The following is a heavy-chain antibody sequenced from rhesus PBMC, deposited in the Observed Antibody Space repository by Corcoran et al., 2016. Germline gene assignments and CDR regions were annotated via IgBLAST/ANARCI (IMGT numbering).Heavy chain of an antibody. D-gene: IGHD4-4*01. Sequence: QVQLQESGPGLVKPSETLSLTCAVSGGSISREYYSWSWHRQPPGKGLEWIGHITYSGSTRHNPSLKIRVTIARDTAKNQFSLKLSAVTAADTAVYYCARSNAMVAYGLDSWGQGVVVTVSS. CDR3: ARSNAMVAYGLDS. V-gene: IGHV4-122*02. CDR2: ITYSGST. CDR1: GGSISREYYS. J-gene: IGHJ6*01.